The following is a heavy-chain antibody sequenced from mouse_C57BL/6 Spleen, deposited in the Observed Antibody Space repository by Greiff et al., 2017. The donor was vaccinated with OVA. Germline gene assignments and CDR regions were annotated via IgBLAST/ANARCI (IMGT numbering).Heavy chain of an antibody. V-gene: IGHV1-15*01. CDR3: TRNYYGNYGYYAMDY. D-gene: IGHD2-1*01. CDR2: IDPETGGT. Sequence: QVQLKESGAELVRPGASVTLSCKASGYTFTDYEMHWVKQTPVHGLEWIGAIDPETGGTAYNQKFKGKAILTADKSSSTAYMELRSLTSEDSAVYYCTRNYYGNYGYYAMDYWGQGTSVTVSS. J-gene: IGHJ4*01. CDR1: GYTFTDYE.